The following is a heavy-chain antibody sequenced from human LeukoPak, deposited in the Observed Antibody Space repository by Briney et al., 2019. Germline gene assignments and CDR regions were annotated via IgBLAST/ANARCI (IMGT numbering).Heavy chain of an antibody. Sequence: PGGSLRLSCAASGFTFDDYAMHWVRQLPGKGLEWVSLISGDGGSTYYADSVKGRFTISRDNSKNSLYLQMNSLRTEDIALYYCAKDVTVQHWGQGTLVTVSS. CDR3: AKDVTVQH. CDR2: ISGDGGST. V-gene: IGHV3-43*02. J-gene: IGHJ1*01. CDR1: GFTFDDYA.